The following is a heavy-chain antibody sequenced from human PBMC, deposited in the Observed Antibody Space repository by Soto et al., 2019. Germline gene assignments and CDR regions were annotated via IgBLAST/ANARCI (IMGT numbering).Heavy chain of an antibody. CDR3: ARVIPGAEAWFDP. D-gene: IGHD2-2*01. J-gene: IGHJ5*02. CDR2: IIPVFQTA. V-gene: IGHV1-69*06. Sequence: QEQLVQSGAEVKKPGSSVKVSCKASGGLFSSYPISWVRQVPGQGLEWMGGIIPVFQTAYYTQRFQGRVTMTIDTSTSTAYLDLRSLTSDDTAVYYCARVIPGAEAWFDPWGQGTLVTVSS. CDR1: GGLFSSYP.